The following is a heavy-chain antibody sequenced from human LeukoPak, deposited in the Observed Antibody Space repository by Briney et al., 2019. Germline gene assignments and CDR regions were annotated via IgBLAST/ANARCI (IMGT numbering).Heavy chain of an antibody. D-gene: IGHD3-10*01. V-gene: IGHV1-2*02. CDR3: ARGNDGSGSYYTGYYYYYGMDV. CDR2: INPNSGGT. CDR1: GYTFIAYY. J-gene: IGHJ6*02. Sequence: ASVKVSCKASGYTFIAYYMHWVRQAPGQGLEWMGWINPNSGGTNYAQKFQGRVTMTRDTSISTVYMELSRLRSDDTAVYYCARGNDGSGSYYTGYYYYYGMDVWGQGTTVTVSS.